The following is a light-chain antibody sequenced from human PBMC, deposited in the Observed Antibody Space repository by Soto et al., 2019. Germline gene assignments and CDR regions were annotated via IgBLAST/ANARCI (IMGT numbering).Light chain of an antibody. CDR1: QSFSTY. J-gene: IGKJ5*01. CDR3: QQRTNWLNS. V-gene: IGKV3-11*01. Sequence: EIVLTQSPATLSLSPGDRATLSCRASQSFSTYLAWYQQKPGQPPRLLIYDTSNRATGIPGRFSGSGSGTYFSLPISRLESVDFAVYCCQQRTNWLNSFGQGTRLEIK. CDR2: DTS.